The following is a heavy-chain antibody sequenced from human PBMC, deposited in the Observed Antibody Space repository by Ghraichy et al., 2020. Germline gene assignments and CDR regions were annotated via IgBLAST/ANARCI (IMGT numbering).Heavy chain of an antibody. CDR2: INPSGGST. CDR1: GYTFTSYY. D-gene: IGHD2-2*01. Sequence: ASVKVSCKASGYTFTSYYMHWVRQAPGQGLEWMGIINPSGGSTSYAQKFQGRVTMTRDTSTSTVYMELSSLRSEDTAVYYCARESGYCSSTSCSHDFYFDYWGQGTLVTVSS. J-gene: IGHJ4*02. CDR3: ARESGYCSSTSCSHDFYFDY. V-gene: IGHV1-46*03.